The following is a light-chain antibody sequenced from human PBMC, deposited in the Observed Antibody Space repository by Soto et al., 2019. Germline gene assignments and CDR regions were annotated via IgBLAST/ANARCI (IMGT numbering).Light chain of an antibody. J-gene: IGLJ2*01. V-gene: IGLV2-14*03. CDR1: SSDVGGHNY. Sequence: QSVLTQPASVSGSPGQSITISCTGTSSDVGGHNYVSWYQQHPGKAPKLMIYNVANRPSGVSNRFSGSKSGNTAFLLISGLQAEDEADYYCSSYTSSSTLVFGGGTKLTVL. CDR3: SSYTSSSTLV. CDR2: NVA.